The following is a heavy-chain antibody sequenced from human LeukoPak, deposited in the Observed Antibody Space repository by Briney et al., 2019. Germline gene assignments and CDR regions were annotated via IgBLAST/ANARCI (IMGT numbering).Heavy chain of an antibody. CDR2: ISSSGSTI. CDR1: GFTFSDYE. V-gene: IGHV3-48*03. Sequence: SGGSLRLSCAASGFTFSDYEMTWVRQAPGKGLEWVAYISSSGSTIYYPDSVKGRFTISRDNARNSLYLQMNSLRAEDTALYYCAKDHGRISHYRSYDYWGQGTLVTVSS. CDR3: AKDHGRISHYRSYDY. J-gene: IGHJ4*02. D-gene: IGHD3-10*01.